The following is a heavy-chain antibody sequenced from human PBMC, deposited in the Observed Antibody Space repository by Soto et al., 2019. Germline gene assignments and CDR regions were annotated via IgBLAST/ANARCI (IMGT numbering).Heavy chain of an antibody. CDR2: VSHDGRNT. V-gene: IGHV3-30*18. J-gene: IGHJ4*02. Sequence: VQLVESGGGVVQPGRSLRLSCAASGFTFSDYAMHWVRQAPGKGLEWVAVVSHDGRNTHYADSVKGRFTISRDSSKNTVAMEMTSLRAEDAAVYYCAKGGRQWLVTSDFNYWGQGALVTVSS. CDR1: GFTFSDYA. CDR3: AKGGRQWLVTSDFNY. D-gene: IGHD6-19*01.